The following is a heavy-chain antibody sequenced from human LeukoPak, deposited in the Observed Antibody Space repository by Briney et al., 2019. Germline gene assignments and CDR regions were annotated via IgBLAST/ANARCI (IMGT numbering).Heavy chain of an antibody. D-gene: IGHD1-14*01. CDR3: ARGITTTLSLDP. CDR1: GFTFSDYY. CDR2: ISGSGASI. V-gene: IGHV3-11*01. Sequence: GGSLRLSCVASGFTFSDYYMTWIRQAPGQGLEWVSFISGSGASIFYADSAKGRFTISRDDANNSTYLQMSSLRAEVTAIYYCARGITTTLSLDPWGQGTLVTVSS. J-gene: IGHJ5*02.